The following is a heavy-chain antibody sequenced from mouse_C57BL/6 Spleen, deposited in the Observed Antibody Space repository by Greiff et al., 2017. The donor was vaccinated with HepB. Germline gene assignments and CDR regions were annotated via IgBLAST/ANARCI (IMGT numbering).Heavy chain of an antibody. V-gene: IGHV1-5*01. CDR3: TRFITTVVAHYAMDY. CDR2: IYPGNSDT. Sequence: EVQLQESGTVLARPGASVKMSCKTSGYTFTSYWMHWVKQRPGQGLEWIGAIYPGNSDTSYNQKFKGKAKLTAVTSASTAYMELSSLTNEDSAVYYCTRFITTVVAHYAMDYWGQGTSVTVSS. D-gene: IGHD1-1*01. CDR1: GYTFTSYW. J-gene: IGHJ4*01.